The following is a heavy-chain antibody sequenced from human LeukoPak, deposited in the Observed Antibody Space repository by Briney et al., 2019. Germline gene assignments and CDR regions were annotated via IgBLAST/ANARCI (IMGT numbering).Heavy chain of an antibody. CDR1: GASISNCD. Sequence: PSETLSLTCAVSGASISNCDWSWIRQPPGKGLEWIGYIYHSGSTNYNPSLKSRVTLSVDTSKNQFSLKLSSVTAADTAVYYCARVLVTHDAFDIWGQGTMVTVSS. CDR3: ARVLVTHDAFDI. D-gene: IGHD2-21*02. J-gene: IGHJ3*02. CDR2: IYHSGST. V-gene: IGHV4-59*12.